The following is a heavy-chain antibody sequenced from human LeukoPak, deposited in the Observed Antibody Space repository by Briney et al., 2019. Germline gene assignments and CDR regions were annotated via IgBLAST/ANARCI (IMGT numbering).Heavy chain of an antibody. CDR1: GDSISSHY. Sequence: PSETLSLTCTVSGDSISSHYWSWIRQPPGKGLEWIGYIYYSGSTYYNPSLKSRVTISVDTSKNQFSLKLSSVTAADTAVYYCARALTGTYYFDYWGQGTLVTVSS. D-gene: IGHD1-20*01. J-gene: IGHJ4*02. CDR3: ARALTGTYYFDY. V-gene: IGHV4-59*06. CDR2: IYYSGST.